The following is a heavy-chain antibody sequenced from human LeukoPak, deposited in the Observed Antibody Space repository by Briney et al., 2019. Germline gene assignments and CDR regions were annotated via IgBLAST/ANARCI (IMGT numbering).Heavy chain of an antibody. CDR3: ARSNYYDSSGYYYDWYFDL. Sequence: GASVKVSCKASGYTFTSYDINWVRQATGQGLEWMGWMNPNSGNTGYAQKFQGRVTITRNTSISTAYMELSSLRSEDTAVYYCARSNYYDSSGYYYDWYFDLWGRGTLVTVSS. CDR1: GYTFTSYD. CDR2: MNPNSGNT. D-gene: IGHD3-22*01. V-gene: IGHV1-8*03. J-gene: IGHJ2*01.